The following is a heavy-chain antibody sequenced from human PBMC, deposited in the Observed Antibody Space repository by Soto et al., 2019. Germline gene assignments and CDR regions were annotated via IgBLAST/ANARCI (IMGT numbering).Heavy chain of an antibody. Sequence: SETLSLTCTVSGGSISGYYWIWIRRPPGKGLEWIGYMYNSGSTVYNPPFKSRVTISVDTYKNQFSLKLSSVTAADTAIYYCARDLWGYCGTNCYPLDVWGQGTTVTVSS. CDR3: ARDLWGYCGTNCYPLDV. CDR1: GGSISGYY. CDR2: MYNSGST. J-gene: IGHJ6*02. D-gene: IGHD2-21*02. V-gene: IGHV4-59*01.